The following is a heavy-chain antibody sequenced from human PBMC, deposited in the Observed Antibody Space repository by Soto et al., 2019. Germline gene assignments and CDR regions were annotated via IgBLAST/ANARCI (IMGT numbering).Heavy chain of an antibody. CDR2: INAGNGNT. V-gene: IGHV1-3*01. CDR1: GYTFTSYA. Sequence: ASVKVSCKASGYTFTSYAMHWVRQAPGQRLEWMGWINAGNGNTKYSQKFQGRVTITRDTSASTAYMELSSLRSEDTAVYYCAKDLRPYSGSHHSNWFDPWGQGTLVTVSS. CDR3: AKDLRPYSGSHHSNWFDP. D-gene: IGHD1-26*01. J-gene: IGHJ5*02.